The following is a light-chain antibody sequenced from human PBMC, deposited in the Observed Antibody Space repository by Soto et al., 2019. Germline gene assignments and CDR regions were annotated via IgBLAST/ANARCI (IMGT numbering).Light chain of an antibody. CDR3: SSYTSTNTGV. J-gene: IGLJ3*02. Sequence: QSALTQSASVSGSPGQSITISCTGTSSDVGGYNYVSWYQQHPGKAPKLIIYDVSNRPSGVSTRVSGSKSGNTASLTISGLQSEDESDYSCSSYTSTNTGVFGGGTKLTV. CDR2: DVS. CDR1: SSDVGGYNY. V-gene: IGLV2-14*01.